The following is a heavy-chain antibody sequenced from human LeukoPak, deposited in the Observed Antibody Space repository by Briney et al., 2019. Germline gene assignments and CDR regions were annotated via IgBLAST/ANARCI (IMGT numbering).Heavy chain of an antibody. V-gene: IGHV3-48*02. D-gene: IGHD1-1*01. CDR1: GFTFSSYS. Sequence: GGSLRLSCAASGFTFSSYSMNWVRQAPGKGLEWDSYISSSSSTIYYADSVKGRFTISRDNAKNSLYLQMNSLRDEDTAVYYCARSRNWPPYFDYWGQGTLVTVSS. CDR2: ISSSSSTI. CDR3: ARSRNWPPYFDY. J-gene: IGHJ4*02.